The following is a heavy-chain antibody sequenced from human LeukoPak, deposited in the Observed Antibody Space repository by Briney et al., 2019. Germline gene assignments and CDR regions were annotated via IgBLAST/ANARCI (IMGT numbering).Heavy chain of an antibody. V-gene: IGHV3-30*02. CDR1: GFTFSSYG. Sequence: TGGSLRLSCAASGFTFSSYGMHWVRQAPGKGLEWVAFIRYDGSNKYYVDSVKGRFTISRDNSKNTLYLQMNRLRAEDPALYYCAKTGQYSSSFFDYWGQRTLVTVSS. CDR2: IRYDGSNK. J-gene: IGHJ4*02. D-gene: IGHD6-13*01. CDR3: AKTGQYSSSFFDY.